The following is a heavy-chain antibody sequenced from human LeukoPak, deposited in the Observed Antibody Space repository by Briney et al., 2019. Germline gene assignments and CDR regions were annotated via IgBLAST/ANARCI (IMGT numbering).Heavy chain of an antibody. CDR2: INPNSGGT. D-gene: IGHD3-10*01. Sequence: VSVKVSCKASGYTFTGYYMHWVRQAPGQGLEWMGWINPNSGGTNYAQKFQGRVTMTRDTSISTAYMELSRLRSDDTAVYYCANLGHSGSYSDYWGQGTLVTVSS. CDR1: GYTFTGYY. J-gene: IGHJ4*02. V-gene: IGHV1-2*02. CDR3: ANLGHSGSYSDY.